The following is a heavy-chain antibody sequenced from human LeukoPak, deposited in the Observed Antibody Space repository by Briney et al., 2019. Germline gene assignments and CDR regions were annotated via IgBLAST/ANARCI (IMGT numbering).Heavy chain of an antibody. J-gene: IGHJ4*02. D-gene: IGHD6-13*01. CDR2: TSSIGSTI. CDR3: ARVAIAAAAPDY. CDR1: GFTFSDHY. Sequence: GGSLRLSCAASGFTFSDHYMDWVRQAPGKGLEWVSYTSSIGSTIYYADSVKGRFTISRDNAKNSLYLQMNSLRAEDTAVYYCARVAIAAAAPDYWGQGTLVTVPS. V-gene: IGHV3-11*04.